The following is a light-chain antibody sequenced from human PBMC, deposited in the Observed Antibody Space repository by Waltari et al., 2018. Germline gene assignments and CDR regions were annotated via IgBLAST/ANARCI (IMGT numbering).Light chain of an antibody. V-gene: IGLV5-45*03. Sequence: QAVLTQPSSLSASPGASASLTCTLRSGIDVGTSRIYWYQQKPGSPPHYLLRYRSDSDKQQGSGVPSRFSGSKDASANAGILLISGLQSDDEADYYCMIWDSSAWVFGGGTKLTVL. CDR3: MIWDSSAWV. CDR1: SGIDVGTSR. J-gene: IGLJ3*02. CDR2: YRSDSDK.